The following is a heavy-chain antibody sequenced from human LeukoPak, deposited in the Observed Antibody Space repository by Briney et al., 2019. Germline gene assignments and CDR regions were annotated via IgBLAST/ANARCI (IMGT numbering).Heavy chain of an antibody. D-gene: IGHD4-17*01. CDR2: ISTSNGNT. J-gene: IGHJ4*02. CDR1: GYTFTSYG. Sequence: ASVKVSCKASGYTFTSYGISWVRPAPGQGLEWMAWISTSNGNTNFAQKFQGRVTMTTDTSTSTAYMELRSLRSDDTAVYYCVRDNDYVPAYWGQGTLVIVSS. CDR3: VRDNDYVPAY. V-gene: IGHV1-18*01.